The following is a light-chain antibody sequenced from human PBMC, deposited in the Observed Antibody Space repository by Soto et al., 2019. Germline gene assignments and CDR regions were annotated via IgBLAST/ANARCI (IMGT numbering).Light chain of an antibody. V-gene: IGKV3-15*01. CDR3: QQYNYWPPWT. CDR2: DAS. J-gene: IGKJ1*01. Sequence: EIVLTQSPDTLSLSPGERATLSCRASQSVRSNLAWYQQKPGQAPRLLMYDASTRATGIPARFSGSGSGTEFTLTISSLQSEDFAVYYCQQYNYWPPWTFGQGTKVDIK. CDR1: QSVRSN.